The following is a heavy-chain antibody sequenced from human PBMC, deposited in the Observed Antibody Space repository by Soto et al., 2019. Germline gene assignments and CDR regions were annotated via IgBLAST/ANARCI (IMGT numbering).Heavy chain of an antibody. CDR3: ARVNSGYDGSFDY. Sequence: QVQLVQSGAEVKKPGSSVKVSCKASGGTFSSYTISWVRQAPGQGLEWMGRIIPILGIANYAQKFQGRVKITADKSTSTAYMELSSLRSEDTAVYYCARVNSGYDGSFDYWGQGTLVTVSS. CDR1: GGTFSSYT. D-gene: IGHD5-12*01. CDR2: IIPILGIA. V-gene: IGHV1-69*02. J-gene: IGHJ4*02.